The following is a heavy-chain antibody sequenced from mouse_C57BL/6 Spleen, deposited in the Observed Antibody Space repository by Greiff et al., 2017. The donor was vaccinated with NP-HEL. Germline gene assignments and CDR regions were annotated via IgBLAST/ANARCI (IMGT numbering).Heavy chain of an antibody. J-gene: IGHJ3*01. CDR2: IDPSDSYT. V-gene: IGHV1-50*01. CDR3: ARIQTGSDWFAY. CDR1: GYTFTSYW. D-gene: IGHD4-1*01. Sequence: VQLQQPGAELVKPGASVKLSCKASGYTFTSYWMQWVKQRPGQGLEWIGEIDPSDSYTNYNQKFKGKATLTVDTSSSTAYMQLSSLTSEDSAVYYCARIQTGSDWFAYWGQGTLVTVSA.